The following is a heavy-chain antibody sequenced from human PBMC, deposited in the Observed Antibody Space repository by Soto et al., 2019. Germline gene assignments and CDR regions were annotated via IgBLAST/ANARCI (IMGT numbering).Heavy chain of an antibody. CDR2: ISGSGGST. D-gene: IGHD3-3*01. Sequence: GGSLRLSCAASGFTFSSYAMSWVREAPGKGLEWVSAISGSGGSTYYADSVKGRFTISRDNSKNTLYLQMNSLRAEDTAVYYCANDLTKDFWSGYRSRWFDPWGQGTLVTVSS. CDR1: GFTFSSYA. V-gene: IGHV3-23*01. J-gene: IGHJ5*02. CDR3: ANDLTKDFWSGYRSRWFDP.